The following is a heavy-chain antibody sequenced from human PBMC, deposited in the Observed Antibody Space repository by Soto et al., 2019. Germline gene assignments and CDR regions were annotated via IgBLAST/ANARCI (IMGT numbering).Heavy chain of an antibody. CDR3: ATTSGDYYGSGGYYYGMDV. CDR1: RSSISSYS. CDR2: IYYSGST. Sequence: SVTLSLTCTLRRSSISSYSRSWIRQPPGQGLEWIGDIYYSGSTNYNPSLKRRVTICVATSKNQFSLKLSSATAADTAVYYSATTSGDYYGSGGYYYGMDVWGQGTSVT. V-gene: IGHV4-59*01. J-gene: IGHJ6*02. D-gene: IGHD3-10*01.